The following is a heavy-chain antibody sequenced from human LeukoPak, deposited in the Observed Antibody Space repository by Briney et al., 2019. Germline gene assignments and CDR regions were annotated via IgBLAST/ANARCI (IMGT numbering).Heavy chain of an antibody. D-gene: IGHD2/OR15-2a*01. Sequence: PGGSLRLSCVASGFTFSTYAMHWVRQAPGKGPEWVAVISYHGSDKYYVDSVKGRFTISRDNSKNTLYLQMNSLRTEDTAVFYCARAINSAWHNIDYWGQGTLVPVSS. CDR1: GFTFSTYA. CDR3: ARAINSAWHNIDY. V-gene: IGHV3-30*04. J-gene: IGHJ4*02. CDR2: ISYHGSDK.